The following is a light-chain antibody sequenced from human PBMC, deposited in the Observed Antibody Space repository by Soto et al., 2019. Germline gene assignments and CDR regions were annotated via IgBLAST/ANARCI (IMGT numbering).Light chain of an antibody. CDR2: EVS. CDR3: SSYTSSTNYV. J-gene: IGLJ1*01. CDR1: SIDIAPYNY. V-gene: IGLV2-14*01. Sequence: QSVLTQPASVSGSPGQSLTISYTGTSIDIAPYNYVSWYQQHPGKAPKLIIYEVSYRPSGISNRFSGSKSGNTASLTISGLQAEDEADYYCSSYTSSTNYVFGTGTKATVL.